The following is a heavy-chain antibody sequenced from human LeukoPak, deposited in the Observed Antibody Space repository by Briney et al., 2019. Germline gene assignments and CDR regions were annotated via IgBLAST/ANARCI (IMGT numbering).Heavy chain of an antibody. CDR3: ARVRKYYYDSSGHFWFDP. CDR2: IYYSGST. CDR1: GGSISSHY. V-gene: IGHV4-59*11. J-gene: IGHJ5*02. D-gene: IGHD3-22*01. Sequence: SETLSLPCTVSGGSISSHYWSWLRQPPGKGLEWIGYIYYSGSTNYNPSLKSRVTISVDTSKNQFSLKLSSVTAADTAVYYCARVRKYYYDSSGHFWFDPWGQGTLVTVSS.